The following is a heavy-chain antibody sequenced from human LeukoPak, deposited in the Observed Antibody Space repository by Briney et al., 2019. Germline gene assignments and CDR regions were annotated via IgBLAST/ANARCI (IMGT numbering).Heavy chain of an antibody. D-gene: IGHD6-13*01. CDR2: ISYDGSNK. CDR3: EWSGYSSSSWYYFDY. CDR1: GFTFSSYA. J-gene: IGHJ4*02. Sequence: GGSLRLSCAASGFTFSSYAMRWVRQAPGKGLEWVAVISYDGSNKYYADSVKGRFTISRDNSKNTLYLQMNSLRAEDTAVYYCEWSGYSSSSWYYFDYWGQGTLVTVSS. V-gene: IGHV3-30-3*01.